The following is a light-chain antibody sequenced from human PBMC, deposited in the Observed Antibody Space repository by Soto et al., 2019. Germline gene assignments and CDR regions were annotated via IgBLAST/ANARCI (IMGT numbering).Light chain of an antibody. Sequence: QSVLTQPASVSGSPGQSITISCTGTSSDVGSYNLVSWYQQHPGKAPKLMIYEGTKRPSGVSDRFSGSRSGNTASLTISGLQAEDEADYYCCSYASSTTYVFGTGTK. V-gene: IGLV2-23*01. CDR3: CSYASSTTYV. CDR2: EGT. CDR1: SSDVGSYNL. J-gene: IGLJ1*01.